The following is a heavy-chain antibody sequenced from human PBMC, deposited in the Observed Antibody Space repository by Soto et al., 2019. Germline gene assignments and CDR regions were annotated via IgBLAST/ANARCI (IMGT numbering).Heavy chain of an antibody. CDR1: GFTFSTYS. Sequence: GGSLRLSCAASGFTFSTYSMNWVRQAPGKGLEWASSISGSGNYTHYADFLRGRFTISRDNAKTSLYLQMNSLRAEDTAVYYCAREGINNYNEYYFDSWGQGTVVTVS. CDR3: AREGINNYNEYYFDS. CDR2: ISGSGNYT. D-gene: IGHD4-4*01. V-gene: IGHV3-21*01. J-gene: IGHJ4*02.